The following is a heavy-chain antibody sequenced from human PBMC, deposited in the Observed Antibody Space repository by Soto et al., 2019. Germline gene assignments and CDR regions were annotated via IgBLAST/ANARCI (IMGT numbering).Heavy chain of an antibody. CDR2: IYPGDSDT. J-gene: IGHJ6*02. V-gene: IGHV5-51*01. D-gene: IGHD3-22*01. Sequence: PGESLKISCKGSGYSFTSYWIGWVRQMPGKGLEWMGIIYPGDSDTRYSPSFQGQVTISADKSISTAYLQWSSLKASDTAMYYCARHPHNYDSSGYYSGDYYYYGMDVWGQGTTVTSP. CDR1: GYSFTSYW. CDR3: ARHPHNYDSSGYYSGDYYYYGMDV.